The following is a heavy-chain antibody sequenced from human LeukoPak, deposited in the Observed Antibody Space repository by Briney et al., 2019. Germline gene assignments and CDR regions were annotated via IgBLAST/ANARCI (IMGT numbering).Heavy chain of an antibody. CDR2: IDNDGSDT. CDR3: ARGGFSHGFDV. V-gene: IGHV3-74*01. D-gene: IGHD5-12*01. J-gene: IGHJ3*01. CDR1: GFTFRSYW. Sequence: PGGSXXLSCAASGFTFRSYWIHWVRQAPGKGLGWGGRIDNDGSDTIYAESVKGRFTVSRDNAKETVYLQMNRLRAEDTAVYFCARGGFSHGFDVWGQGTVVTVSS.